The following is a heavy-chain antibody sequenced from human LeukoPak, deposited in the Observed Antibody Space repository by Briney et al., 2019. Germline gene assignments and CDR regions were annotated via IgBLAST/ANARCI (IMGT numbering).Heavy chain of an antibody. Sequence: PGGSLRLSCAASGFTFSSYGMHWVRQAPGKGLEWVAVIWYDGSNKYYADSVKGRFTISRDNSKNTLYLQMNSLRAEDTAVYYCARGGDGYNSRFDYWGQGTLVTVSS. CDR2: IWYDGSNK. J-gene: IGHJ4*02. CDR1: GFTFSSYG. CDR3: ARGGDGYNSRFDY. V-gene: IGHV3-33*01. D-gene: IGHD5-24*01.